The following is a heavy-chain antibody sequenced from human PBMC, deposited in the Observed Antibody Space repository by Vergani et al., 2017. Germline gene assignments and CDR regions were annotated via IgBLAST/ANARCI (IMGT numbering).Heavy chain of an antibody. CDR3: TTGFPGSSWSTY. V-gene: IGHV3-49*04. CDR1: GFTFTDYG. Sequence: EVQLVESGGGLEQPGRSLRLSCIASGFTFTDYGISWVRQGPGKGREWVGFVRNKEDGGTPEHAASVKGGFTISRDDSKAIAYLQMNSLKTEDTAVYYCTTGFPGSSWSTYWGQGTLVTVSS. D-gene: IGHD6-13*01. J-gene: IGHJ4*01. CDR2: VRNKEDGGTP.